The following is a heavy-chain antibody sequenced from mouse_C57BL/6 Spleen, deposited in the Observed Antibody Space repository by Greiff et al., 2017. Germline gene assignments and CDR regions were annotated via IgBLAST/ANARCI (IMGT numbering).Heavy chain of an antibody. V-gene: IGHV1-82*01. J-gene: IGHJ2*01. CDR2: IYPGDGDT. CDR3: AREGDYGSSYVGDY. Sequence: QVQLQQSGPELVKPGASVKISCKASGYAFSSSWMNWVKQRPGKGLEWIGRIYPGDGDTNYNGKFKGKATVTADKSSSTAYMQLSSLTSEDSAVYFCAREGDYGSSYVGDYWVQGTTLTGSS. CDR1: GYAFSSSW. D-gene: IGHD1-1*01.